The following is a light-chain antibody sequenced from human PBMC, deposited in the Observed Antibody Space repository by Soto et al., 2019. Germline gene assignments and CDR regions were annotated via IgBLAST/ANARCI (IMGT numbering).Light chain of an antibody. CDR1: SSDVDGYNY. J-gene: IGLJ1*01. CDR3: CSYAGSYTSYV. CDR2: DVS. Sequence: QSALTQPRSVSGSPGQSVTISCTGTSSDVDGYNYVSWYQQHPGKAPKLMIYDVSERPSGVPDRFSGSKSGNTASLTISGLQADDEAKYYCCSYAGSYTSYVFGTGTKVTVL. V-gene: IGLV2-11*01.